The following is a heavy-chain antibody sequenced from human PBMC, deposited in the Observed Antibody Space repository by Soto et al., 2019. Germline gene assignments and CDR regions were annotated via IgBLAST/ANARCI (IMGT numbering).Heavy chain of an antibody. V-gene: IGHV3-9*01. CDR2: ITWNSGII. Sequence: EVQLVESGGGLVQPGRSLRLSCAASGFTFDDYAMHWVRQPPGKGLEWVSGITWNSGIIGYADSVKGRFTISRDNAKNPLYLHMYNLRSEDTALYHCVKDQMYSTSYCCDVELWVSGTLLTVPS. CDR3: VKDQMYSTSYCCDVEL. J-gene: IGHJ2*01. D-gene: IGHD6-13*01. CDR1: GFTFDDYA.